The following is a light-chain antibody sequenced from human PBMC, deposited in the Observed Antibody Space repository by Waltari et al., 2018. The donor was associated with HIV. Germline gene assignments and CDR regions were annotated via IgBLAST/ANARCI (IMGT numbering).Light chain of an antibody. CDR3: DAWDNSLSGRV. CDR1: RSNIGNND. J-gene: IGLJ3*02. V-gene: IGLV1-47*01. Sequence: QSVLTQPPSASGTPGQRVTISCSGSRSNIGNNDVYWFQHLPGTAPKLLIYRNNPRPSGVPDRCTGSKSGTSASLAISGLRSEDEADYYCDAWDNSLSGRVFGGGTKLTVL. CDR2: RNN.